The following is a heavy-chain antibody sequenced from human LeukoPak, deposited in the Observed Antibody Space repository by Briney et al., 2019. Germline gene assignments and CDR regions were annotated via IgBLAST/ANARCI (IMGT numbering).Heavy chain of an antibody. CDR1: GVSINDYY. Sequence: SETLSLTCGVFGVSINDYYWSWIRQSPGTGLEWIGEISHTEGTRYNPSLESRVTMSVGTSENQLSLKLIFVTAADTAVYYCARIRCGPRGSLCYNHWGLGTLVTVSS. V-gene: IGHV4-34*01. CDR3: ARIRCGPRGSLCYNH. J-gene: IGHJ4*02. D-gene: IGHD2-21*01. CDR2: ISHTEGT.